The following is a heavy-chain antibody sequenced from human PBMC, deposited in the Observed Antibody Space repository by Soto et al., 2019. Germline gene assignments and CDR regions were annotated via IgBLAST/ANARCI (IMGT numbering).Heavy chain of an antibody. CDR2: INHSGST. D-gene: IGHD2-2*01. J-gene: IGHJ6*02. V-gene: IGHV4-34*01. Sequence: ETLSVTCAVYGGCLSGYYWSWIGQPPGKGLEWIGEINHSGSTNYNPSLKSRVTISVDTSKNQFSLKLRYVTDADTAVYYCARGHKLLFPPRYYYGMDVWGQGTTVTVSS. CDR1: GGCLSGYY. CDR3: ARGHKLLFPPRYYYGMDV.